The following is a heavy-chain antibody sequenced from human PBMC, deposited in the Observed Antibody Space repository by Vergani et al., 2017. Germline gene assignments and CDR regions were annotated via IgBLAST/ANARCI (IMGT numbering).Heavy chain of an antibody. J-gene: IGHJ5*02. CDR1: GFTFSNNW. V-gene: IGHV3-74*01. D-gene: IGHD3-16*01. CDR2: INSDGSST. Sequence: EVQLVESGGGLVQPGGSLRLSCAGSGFTFSNNWMHWVRQAPGKGLEWVSRINSDGSSTSYADSVKGRFTISRDNAKNTLYLQMNSRRAEDTAVYYCGRELGIPWGQGTLVTVSS. CDR3: GRELGIP.